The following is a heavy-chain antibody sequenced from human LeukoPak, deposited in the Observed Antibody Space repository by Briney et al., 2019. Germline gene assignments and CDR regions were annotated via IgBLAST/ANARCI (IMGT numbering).Heavy chain of an antibody. CDR2: IYHSGST. Sequence: LETLSLTCAVSGYSISSGYYWGWIRQPPGKGLEWIGSIYHSGSTYYNPSPKSRVTISVDTSKNQFSLKLSSVTAADTAVYYCARHPRENGDYLFDYWGQGTLVTVSS. J-gene: IGHJ4*02. CDR1: GYSISSGYY. D-gene: IGHD4-17*01. V-gene: IGHV4-38-2*01. CDR3: ARHPRENGDYLFDY.